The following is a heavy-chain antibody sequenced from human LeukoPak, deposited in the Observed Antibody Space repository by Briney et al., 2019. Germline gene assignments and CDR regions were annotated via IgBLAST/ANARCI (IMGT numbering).Heavy chain of an antibody. V-gene: IGHV4-59*01. Sequence: PSETLSLTCSVSGGSISSYYWSWIRQPPGKGLEWIAYIYDSGSSKYSGSTKYNPSLKSRVTISVDTSKNQFSLRLSSVTAADTAVYYCATSVSDYGDYARFDPWGQGTLVTVSS. J-gene: IGHJ5*02. CDR2: IYDSGSSKYSGST. CDR1: GGSISSYY. CDR3: ATSVSDYGDYARFDP. D-gene: IGHD4-17*01.